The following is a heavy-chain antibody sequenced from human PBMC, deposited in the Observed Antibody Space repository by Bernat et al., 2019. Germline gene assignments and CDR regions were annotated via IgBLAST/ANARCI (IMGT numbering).Heavy chain of an antibody. CDR1: GYTFTSYY. Sequence: QVQLVQSGAEVKKPGASVKVSCKASGYTFTSYYMHWVRQAPGQGLEWMGIINPSGGSTSYAQKFQGRVTMTRDTSTSTVYMELRSLRSDDTAVYYCARAFYCSSTSCYSYYGMDVWGQGTTVTVSS. D-gene: IGHD2-2*01. CDR3: ARAFYCSSTSCYSYYGMDV. CDR2: INPSGGST. V-gene: IGHV1-46*01. J-gene: IGHJ6*02.